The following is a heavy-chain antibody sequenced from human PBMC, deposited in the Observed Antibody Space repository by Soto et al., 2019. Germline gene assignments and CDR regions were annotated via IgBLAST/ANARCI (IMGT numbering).Heavy chain of an antibody. CDR1: GYSFTNYW. CDR3: ARLFDTSGWYDY. V-gene: IGHV5-51*01. D-gene: IGHD6-19*01. J-gene: IGHJ4*02. CDR2: IYPDDSDT. Sequence: AGESLKISCNASGYSFTNYWIAWVRQVPGKGLEWMGIIYPDDSDTRYSPSFQGQVTISADKSITTTYLQWSSLKASDTAIYYCARLFDTSGWYDYWGQGTLVTVSS.